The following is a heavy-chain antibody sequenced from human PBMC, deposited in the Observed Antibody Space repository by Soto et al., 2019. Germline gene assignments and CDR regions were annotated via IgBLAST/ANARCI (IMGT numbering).Heavy chain of an antibody. D-gene: IGHD4-17*01. CDR3: ARGIKYGAYSRWFDP. CDR1: GYTFTSYD. J-gene: IGHJ5*02. Sequence: QVQLVQSGAEVKKPGASVTVSCKASGYTFTSYDINWLRQATGQGLEYLGWMNPNSGNTGYVQKFQGRVTMTRDTAISTDYMELSSLRSEDSAVYFCARGIKYGAYSRWFDPWGQGNLVTVSS. CDR2: MNPNSGNT. V-gene: IGHV1-8*01.